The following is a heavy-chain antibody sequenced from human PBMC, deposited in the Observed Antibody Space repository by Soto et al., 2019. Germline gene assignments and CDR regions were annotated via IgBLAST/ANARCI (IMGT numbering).Heavy chain of an antibody. Sequence: QVQLQESGPGLVKPSQTLSLTCTVSGGSISSGGYYWSWIRQHPGKGLEWIGYIYYSGSTYYNPSLKSRVTISVDTSKNQFSLKLSSVTAADTAVYYCARETDGDSSGYYAHYYGMDVWGQGTTVTVSS. CDR3: ARETDGDSSGYYAHYYGMDV. V-gene: IGHV4-31*03. CDR1: GGSISSGGYY. CDR2: IYYSGST. D-gene: IGHD3-22*01. J-gene: IGHJ6*02.